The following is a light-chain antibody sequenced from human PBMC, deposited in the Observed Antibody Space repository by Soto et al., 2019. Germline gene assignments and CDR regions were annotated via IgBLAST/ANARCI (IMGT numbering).Light chain of an antibody. Sequence: QAVVTQEPSLTVSPGGTVTLTCGSSTGPVTSGHYPYWFQQKPGQAPRTLIYDTSNKHSWTPARFSGSLLGGKAALTLSGAQPEDEAEYYCLLSYRGAHVVFGGGTKLTVL. CDR3: LLSYRGAHVV. CDR1: TGPVTSGHY. CDR2: DTS. V-gene: IGLV7-46*01. J-gene: IGLJ2*01.